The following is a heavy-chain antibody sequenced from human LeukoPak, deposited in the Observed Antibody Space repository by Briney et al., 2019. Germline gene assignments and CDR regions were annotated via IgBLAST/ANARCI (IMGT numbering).Heavy chain of an antibody. CDR1: GFTVSSNY. J-gene: IGHJ4*02. CDR3: ARGNVGHAFDY. CDR2: IYSGGST. Sequence: GGSLRLSCAASGFTVSSNYMSWVRQAPGKGLEWVSVIYSGGSTYYADSVKGRFTISRDNSKNTLYLQMNSLRAEDTAVYYCARGNVGHAFDYWGQGTLVTVSS. D-gene: IGHD4-11*01. V-gene: IGHV3-66*01.